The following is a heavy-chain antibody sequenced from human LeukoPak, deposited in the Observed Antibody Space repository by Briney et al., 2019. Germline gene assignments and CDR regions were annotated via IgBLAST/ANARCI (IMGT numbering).Heavy chain of an antibody. CDR2: IYYSGST. CDR3: AREGQSGYDPRGFDP. J-gene: IGHJ5*02. V-gene: IGHV4-59*01. Sequence: PSETLSLTCNVSGGSISSYYWSWIRQPPGKGLEWIGYIYYSGSTNSNHSLKSRVSISVDTSTNTLSLKLSTVTAADTAVYYCAREGQSGYDPRGFDPWGQGTLVTVSS. D-gene: IGHD5-12*01. CDR1: GGSISSYY.